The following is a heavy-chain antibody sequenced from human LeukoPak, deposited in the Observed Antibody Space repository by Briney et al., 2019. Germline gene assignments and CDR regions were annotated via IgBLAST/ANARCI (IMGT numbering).Heavy chain of an antibody. CDR3: ARDVGYDSSLRHDY. Sequence: PGGSLRLSCAASGFTFSDYDMSWIRQAPGKGLEWVSYISSSGPTIYFADSAKGRFTISRDNAKNSLYLQMNSLRAEDTAVYYCARDVGYDSSLRHDYWGQGTLVTVSS. CDR2: ISSSGPTI. CDR1: GFTFSDYD. D-gene: IGHD3-22*01. J-gene: IGHJ4*02. V-gene: IGHV3-11*04.